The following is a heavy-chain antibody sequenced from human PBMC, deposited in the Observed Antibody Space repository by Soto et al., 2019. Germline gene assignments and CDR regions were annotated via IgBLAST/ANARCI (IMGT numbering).Heavy chain of an antibody. CDR1: GFTFSSYA. D-gene: IGHD1-20*01. CDR3: AKPPDYNWNDY. CDR2: VSGSGGST. J-gene: IGHJ4*02. V-gene: IGHV3-23*01. Sequence: EVQLLESGGGLVQPGGSLRLSCAASGFTFSSYAMSWVRQAPGKGLEWISAVSGSGGSTYYADSVKGRFTISRDNSKDTRYLQVNNLRAEDTAVYYCAKPPDYNWNDYWGQGTLVTVSS.